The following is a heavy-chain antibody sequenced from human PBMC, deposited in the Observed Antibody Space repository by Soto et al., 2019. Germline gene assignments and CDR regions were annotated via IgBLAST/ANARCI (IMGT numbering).Heavy chain of an antibody. CDR2: IGTAGDT. D-gene: IGHD1-20*01. CDR3: ARGLVEIITGSTYYFDY. CDR1: GFTFSSYD. V-gene: IGHV3-13*01. Sequence: GGSLRLSCAASGFTFSSYDMHWVRQATGKGLEWVSAIGTAGDTYYPGSVKGRFTISRENAKNSLYLQMNSLRAADTAVYYCARGLVEIITGSTYYFDYWGQGTLVTVSS. J-gene: IGHJ4*02.